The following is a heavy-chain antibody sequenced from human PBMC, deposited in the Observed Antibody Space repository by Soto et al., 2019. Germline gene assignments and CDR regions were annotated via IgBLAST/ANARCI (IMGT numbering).Heavy chain of an antibody. D-gene: IGHD3-3*01. CDR3: ARGVLEWLLRDSYYYYMDV. V-gene: IGHV4-59*01. J-gene: IGHJ6*03. CDR2: IDDTGST. Sequence: QVQLQESGPGLVKPSETLSLTCTVSGDSISSSYWNWIRQPPGKGLEWIGYIDDTGSTNYNPSLKSRVTLSVDPSNNQYSLKLSSVTAADTAVYYCARGVLEWLLRDSYYYYMDVWGKGTTVTVSS. CDR1: GDSISSSY.